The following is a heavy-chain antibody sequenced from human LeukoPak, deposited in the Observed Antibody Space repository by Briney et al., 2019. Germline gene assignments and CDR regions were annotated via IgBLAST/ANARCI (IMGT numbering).Heavy chain of an antibody. V-gene: IGHV4-34*01. CDR2: INHSGST. J-gene: IGHJ6*03. D-gene: IGHD2-2*01. CDR1: GGSFSGYY. CDR3: ARDGCSSTSCYAYYYYYMDV. Sequence: SETLSLTCAVYGGSFSGYYWSWIRQPPGKGLEWIGEINHSGSTNYNPSLKSRVTISVDTSKNQFSLKLSSVTAADTAVYYCARDGCSSTSCYAYYYYYMDVWGKGTTVTVSS.